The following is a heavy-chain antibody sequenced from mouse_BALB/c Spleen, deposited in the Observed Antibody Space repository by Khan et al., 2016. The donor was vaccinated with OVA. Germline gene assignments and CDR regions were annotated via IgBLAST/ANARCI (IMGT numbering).Heavy chain of an antibody. CDR3: ARKNYYGYAMDY. CDR2: ISYSGST. D-gene: IGHD1-1*01. Sequence: EVQLQESGPGLVQPSQSLSLTCTVTGYSITSGYAWNWIRQFPGNKLEWMGYISYSGSTSSNPSLRSRISITRDTSKNQFFLQLNSVTTEDTATYYGARKNYYGYAMDYWGQGTSVTVSS. V-gene: IGHV3-2*02. J-gene: IGHJ4*01. CDR1: GYSITSGYA.